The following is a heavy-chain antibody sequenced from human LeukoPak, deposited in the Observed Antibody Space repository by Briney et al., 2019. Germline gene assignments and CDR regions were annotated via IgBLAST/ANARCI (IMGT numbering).Heavy chain of an antibody. Sequence: ASVKVSCKASGYTFTSYGMSWVRQAPGQGLEWRGWITAYNGNTNYAQKLQGRVTMTTDTSTSTAYMELRSLRSDDTAVYYCARDGLPYCSSTSCYTTFDYWGQGTLVTVSS. D-gene: IGHD2-2*02. J-gene: IGHJ4*02. V-gene: IGHV1-18*01. CDR2: ITAYNGNT. CDR1: GYTFTSYG. CDR3: ARDGLPYCSSTSCYTTFDY.